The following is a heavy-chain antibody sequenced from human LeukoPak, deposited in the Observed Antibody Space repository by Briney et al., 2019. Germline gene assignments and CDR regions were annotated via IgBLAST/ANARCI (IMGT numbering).Heavy chain of an antibody. D-gene: IGHD1-26*01. CDR1: GYIFTSYG. CDR3: ARDTSVQWELSPLDY. CDR2: ISAYNGNT. Sequence: ASVTVSCTASGYIFTSYGISWVRQAPGQGLEWMGWISAYNGNTNYAQKLQGGVTMTTDTSTSTAYMELRSLRSDDTAVYYCARDTSVQWELSPLDYWGQGTLVTVSS. V-gene: IGHV1-18*01. J-gene: IGHJ4*02.